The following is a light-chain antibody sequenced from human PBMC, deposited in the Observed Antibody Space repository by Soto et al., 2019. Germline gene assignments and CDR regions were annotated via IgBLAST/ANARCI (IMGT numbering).Light chain of an antibody. Sequence: QSALTQPASVSGSPGQSITISCTGTSSDVGGYNFVSWYQQHPDRAPKLIIYEVSNRPSGVSNRYSGSKSGNTASLTIAGIQPDDDGDYYCSSYTATSSPVFGGGTKLTVL. V-gene: IGLV2-14*01. CDR3: SSYTATSSPV. CDR2: EVS. CDR1: SSDVGGYNF. J-gene: IGLJ2*01.